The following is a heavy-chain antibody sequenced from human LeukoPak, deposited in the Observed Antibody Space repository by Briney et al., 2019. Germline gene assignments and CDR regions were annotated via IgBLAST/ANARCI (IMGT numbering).Heavy chain of an antibody. CDR1: NYSISSGYY. CDR2: IYQSGST. CDR3: AREAEWSSSWVDY. V-gene: IGHV4-38-2*02. J-gene: IGHJ4*02. D-gene: IGHD6-13*01. Sequence: KPSETLSLTCTVSNYSISSGYYWGWIRQPPGKGLEFIGSIYQSGSTYYNPSLESRVTISVDTSRNQFSLKLSSVTAADTAVYFCAREAEWSSSWVDYWGQGTLVTVPS.